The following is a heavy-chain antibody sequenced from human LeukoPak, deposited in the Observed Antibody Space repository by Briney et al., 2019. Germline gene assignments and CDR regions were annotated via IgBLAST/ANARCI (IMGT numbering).Heavy chain of an antibody. V-gene: IGHV3-9*01. J-gene: IGHJ3*02. D-gene: IGHD6-19*01. CDR1: GFTFDDYA. CDR3: AKLGSGLNDAFDI. Sequence: PGGSLRLSCAAPGFTFDDYAMHWVRQAPGKGLEWVSGISWNSGSIGYADSVKGRFTISRDNAKNSLYLQMNSLRAEDTALYYCAKLGSGLNDAFDIWGQGTMVTVSS. CDR2: ISWNSGSI.